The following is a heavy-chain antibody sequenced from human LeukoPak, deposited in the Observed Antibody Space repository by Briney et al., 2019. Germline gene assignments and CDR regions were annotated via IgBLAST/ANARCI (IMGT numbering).Heavy chain of an antibody. J-gene: IGHJ4*02. CDR1: GGSISSSSYY. Sequence: SSETLSLTCTVSGGSISSSSYYWGWIRQPPGKGLEWIGSIYYSGSTYYNPSLKSRVTISVDTSKNQFSLKLSSVTAADTAVYYCARQRWYCSSTSCYAFDYWGQGTLVTVSS. V-gene: IGHV4-39*01. CDR2: IYYSGST. D-gene: IGHD2-2*01. CDR3: ARQRWYCSSTSCYAFDY.